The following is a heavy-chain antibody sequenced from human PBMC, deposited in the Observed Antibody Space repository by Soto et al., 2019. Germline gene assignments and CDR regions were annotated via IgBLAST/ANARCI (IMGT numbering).Heavy chain of an antibody. Sequence: ASVKVSCKASGYTFTSYGISWVRQAPGQRLEWMGWISAYNGNTNYAQKLQGRVTMTTDTSTSTAYMELRSLRSDDTAVYYCARERRITMVRGVNNWFDPWGQGTLVTVSS. D-gene: IGHD3-10*01. CDR2: ISAYNGNT. CDR3: ARERRITMVRGVNNWFDP. CDR1: GYTFTSYG. J-gene: IGHJ5*02. V-gene: IGHV1-18*04.